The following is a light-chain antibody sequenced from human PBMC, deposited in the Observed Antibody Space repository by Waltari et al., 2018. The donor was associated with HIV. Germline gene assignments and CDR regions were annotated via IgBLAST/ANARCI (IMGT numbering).Light chain of an antibody. CDR1: SSDVGDYNS. CDR2: DVS. V-gene: IGLV2-11*01. Sequence: QSALTQPRSVSGSPGQSVTISCTGTSSDVGDYNSVSWYQQHPGKAPKLMIYDVSKWPCGVPDRVSGSKSGNTASLTSSGLQAEDEADHYCCSYAGTYTYVVGTGTKVTVL. J-gene: IGLJ1*01. CDR3: CSYAGTYTYV.